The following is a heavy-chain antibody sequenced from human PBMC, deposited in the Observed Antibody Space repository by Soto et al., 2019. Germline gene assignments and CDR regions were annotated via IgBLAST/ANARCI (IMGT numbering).Heavy chain of an antibody. V-gene: IGHV4-4*02. D-gene: IGHD4-17*01. J-gene: IGHJ3*02. CDR1: GGSNSSSNW. Sequence: QVQLQESGPGLVKPSGTLSLTCAVSGGSNSSSNWWSWVRQPPGKGLEWIGEIYHSGSTNYNPSLKSRVTISVDKSKNQFSLKLSSVTAADTAVYYCAKKNEGDYAALDAFDIWGQGTMVTVSS. CDR3: AKKNEGDYAALDAFDI. CDR2: IYHSGST.